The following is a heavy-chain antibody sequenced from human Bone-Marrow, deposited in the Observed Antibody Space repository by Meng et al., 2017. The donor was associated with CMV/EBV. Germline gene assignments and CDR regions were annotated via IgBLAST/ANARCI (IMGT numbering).Heavy chain of an antibody. CDR2: ISGSGGST. CDR3: AKDEIPYYHDGGGVY. CDR1: GFTFGIYA. V-gene: IGHV3-23*01. J-gene: IGHJ4*02. Sequence: GESLKISCAASGFTFGIYAMSWVRQAPGKGLEWVSAISGSGGSTHYADSVKGRFIISRGNSKNTLYVQMNSLRAEDTAVYYCAKDEIPYYHDGGGVYWGQGTLVTVSS. D-gene: IGHD3-22*01.